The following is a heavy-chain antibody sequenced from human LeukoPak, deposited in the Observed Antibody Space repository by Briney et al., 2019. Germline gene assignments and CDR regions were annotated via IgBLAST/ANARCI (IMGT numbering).Heavy chain of an antibody. Sequence: GSLRLSCTASGFPFIEYSMNWVRQAPGKGLEWIGEIIHSGATSSSPSHKSRVTISMDPSKNQFSLRLSSVTAADTAVYYCARGRFSVYYFDYWGQGSLVTVSS. D-gene: IGHD3-3*02. V-gene: IGHV4-34*01. CDR1: GFPFIEYS. J-gene: IGHJ4*02. CDR3: ARGRFSVYYFDY. CDR2: IIHSGAT.